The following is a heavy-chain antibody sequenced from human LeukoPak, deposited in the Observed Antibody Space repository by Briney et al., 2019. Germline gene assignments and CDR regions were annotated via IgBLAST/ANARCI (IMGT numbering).Heavy chain of an antibody. J-gene: IGHJ3*02. Sequence: SSVTVSCKASGCTFSSYAISWLRQAPGQGLDGVGGIIPIFGTANYAQKFQGRVTITADESTSTAYMGLSSLRSEDTAVYYCARGQGIQPTDAFDIWGQGKMVTVSS. CDR2: IIPIFGTA. D-gene: IGHD5-18*01. CDR3: ARGQGIQPTDAFDI. V-gene: IGHV1-69*13. CDR1: GCTFSSYA.